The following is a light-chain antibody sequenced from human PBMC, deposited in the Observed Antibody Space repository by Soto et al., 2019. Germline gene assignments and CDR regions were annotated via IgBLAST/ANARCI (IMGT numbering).Light chain of an antibody. CDR1: RSVDTD. Sequence: EILMTQSPATLSVSPGDSATLSCRASRSVDTDLAWYQQKPGQAPRLLVFATSARATGVPDRFRGSRSGTDFTLTISSLQPEDSATYYCNQYYNRPPWTFVQGTKVEI. J-gene: IGKJ1*01. CDR2: ATS. CDR3: NQYYNRPPWT. V-gene: IGKV3-15*01.